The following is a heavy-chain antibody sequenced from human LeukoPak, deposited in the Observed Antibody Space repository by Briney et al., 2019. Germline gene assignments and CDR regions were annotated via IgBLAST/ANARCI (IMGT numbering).Heavy chain of an antibody. CDR1: GFTFSSYW. J-gene: IGHJ4*02. Sequence: GSLRLSCAASGFTFSSYWMTWVRQAPGKGLEWVANIKPDGSVGYYVDSVRGRFIISRDNAGNSLYLQMNSLRVEDTAVYYCTQNLVAAAGDHWGQGTLLIVSS. D-gene: IGHD6-13*01. CDR2: IKPDGSVG. CDR3: TQNLVAAAGDH. V-gene: IGHV3-7*01.